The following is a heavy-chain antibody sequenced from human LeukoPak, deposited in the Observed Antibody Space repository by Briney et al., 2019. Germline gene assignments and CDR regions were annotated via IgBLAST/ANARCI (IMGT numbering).Heavy chain of an antibody. J-gene: IGHJ4*02. CDR2: IIPIFGTA. CDR3: ARERFDGVGSGPAYQLLWFGGQFDY. V-gene: IGHV1-69*01. Sequence: ASVEVSCKASGGTFSSYAISWVRQAPGQGLEWMGGIIPIFGTAISAQKFQGRVTITADESTSTAYMELSSLRSEDTAVYYCARERFDGVGSGPAYQLLWFGGQFDYWGQGTLVTVSS. CDR1: GGTFSSYA. D-gene: IGHD3-10*01.